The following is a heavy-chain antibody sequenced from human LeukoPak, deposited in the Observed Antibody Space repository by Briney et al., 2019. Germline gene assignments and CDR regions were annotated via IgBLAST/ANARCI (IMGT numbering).Heavy chain of an antibody. V-gene: IGHV4-34*01. CDR1: GGSFSGYY. J-gene: IGHJ6*02. Sequence: PLETLSLTCAVYGGSFSGYYWSWIRQPPGKGLEWIGEIKHSGSTNYNPSLKSRVTISVDTSKNQFSLKLSSVTAADTAVYYCAREHYYDSRSYGMDVWGQGTTVTVSS. CDR2: IKHSGST. CDR3: AREHYYDSRSYGMDV. D-gene: IGHD3-22*01.